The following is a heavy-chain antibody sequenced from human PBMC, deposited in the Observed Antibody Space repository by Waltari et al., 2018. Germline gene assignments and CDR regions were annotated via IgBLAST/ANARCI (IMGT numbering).Heavy chain of an antibody. V-gene: IGHV3-7*01. CDR1: GFTFSGYW. D-gene: IGHD6-19*01. CDR3: ASEPLSSGWYGY. CDR2: IKHYGSEK. J-gene: IGHJ4*02. Sequence: EVQLVESGGGLVQPGGSLRLSCPASGFTFSGYWMSWVRQAPGSGLEVVANIKHYGSEKYYLYSVKGRFTIARDNAKNSLYLQMNSLRAEDTAVYYCASEPLSSGWYGYWGQLSLVTVSS.